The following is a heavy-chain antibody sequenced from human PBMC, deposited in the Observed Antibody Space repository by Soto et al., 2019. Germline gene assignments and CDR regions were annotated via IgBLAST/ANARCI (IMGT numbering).Heavy chain of an antibody. V-gene: IGHV1-69*13. CDR2: IIPIFGTA. CDR1: GGTFSSYA. D-gene: IGHD1-26*01. Sequence: ASVKVSCKASGGTFSSYAISWVRQAPGQGLEWMGGIIPIFGTANYAQKFQGRVTITADESTSTAYMELSSLRSEDTAVYYCARRRIVGATRWFDPWGQGTLVTVSS. CDR3: ARRRIVGATRWFDP. J-gene: IGHJ5*02.